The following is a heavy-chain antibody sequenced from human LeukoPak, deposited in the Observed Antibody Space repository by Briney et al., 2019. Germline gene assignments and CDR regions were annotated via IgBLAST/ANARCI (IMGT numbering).Heavy chain of an antibody. D-gene: IGHD4-23*01. Sequence: GGSLRLSCAASGFTFSSYSMNWVRQAPGRGLEWVSSISSSGSYIQYADSVKGRFTISRDNAKNSLYLQMNSLRAEDTAMYYCARDYGGDYPHFDYWGQGTLVTVSS. V-gene: IGHV3-21*01. CDR1: GFTFSSYS. J-gene: IGHJ4*02. CDR2: ISSSGSYI. CDR3: ARDYGGDYPHFDY.